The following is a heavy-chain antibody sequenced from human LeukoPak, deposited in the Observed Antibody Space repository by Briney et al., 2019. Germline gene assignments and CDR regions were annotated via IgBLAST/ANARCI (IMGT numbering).Heavy chain of an antibody. V-gene: IGHV3-7*01. CDR3: ARDLWY. D-gene: IGHD3-16*01. Sequence: PGGSLRLSCAASGFTFSTYWMTWVRQAPGKGLEWVAIIKPDGSEKYYVDSVKGRFTISRDNSKNTLYLQMNSLRAEDTAVYYCARDLWYWGQGTLVTVSS. CDR2: IKPDGSEK. CDR1: GFTFSTYW. J-gene: IGHJ4*02.